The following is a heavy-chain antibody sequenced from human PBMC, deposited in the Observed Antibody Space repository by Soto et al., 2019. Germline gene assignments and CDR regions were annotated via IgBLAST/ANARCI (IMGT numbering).Heavy chain of an antibody. V-gene: IGHV3-23*01. CDR1: GFTFSSYT. CDR2: ISGSGSST. CDR3: AKAWGIDF. Sequence: GGSLRLSCAASGFTFSSYTMSWVRQAPGKGLEWVSTISGSGSSTYSADSVKGRFTISRDNSKNTLYLQMNSLRVEDTAIYYCAKAWGIDFWGQGTLVTVSS. J-gene: IGHJ4*02. D-gene: IGHD7-27*01.